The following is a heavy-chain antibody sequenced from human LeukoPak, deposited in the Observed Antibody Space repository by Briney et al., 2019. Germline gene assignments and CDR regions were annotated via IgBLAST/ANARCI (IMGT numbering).Heavy chain of an antibody. Sequence: ASETLSLTRTVSSDSLSDSYWRWVRQPPGKGLEWVGYIYYTGSTKYNPSLKSRVTISVDTSKNRVSLHLTSVSAADTAVYYCTRHPQAGYEIDYWGQGTLVTVS. CDR2: IYYTGST. D-gene: IGHD5-12*01. CDR3: TRHPQAGYEIDY. CDR1: SDSLSDSY. V-gene: IGHV4-59*08. J-gene: IGHJ4*02.